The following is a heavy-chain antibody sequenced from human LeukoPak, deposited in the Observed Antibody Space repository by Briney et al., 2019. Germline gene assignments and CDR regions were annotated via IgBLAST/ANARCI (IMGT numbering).Heavy chain of an antibody. Sequence: SETLSLTCAVSGYSISCGYYWGWIRQPPGKGLEWIGSIYHSGSTYYNPSLKSRVTISVDTSKNQFSLKLSSVTAADTAVYYCARQFRAYFDYWGQGTLVTVSS. CDR3: ARQFRAYFDY. CDR2: IYHSGST. V-gene: IGHV4-38-2*01. D-gene: IGHD5-24*01. CDR1: GYSISCGYY. J-gene: IGHJ4*02.